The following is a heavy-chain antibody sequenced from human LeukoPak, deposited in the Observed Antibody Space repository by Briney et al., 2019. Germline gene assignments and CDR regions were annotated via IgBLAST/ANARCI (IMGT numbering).Heavy chain of an antibody. CDR2: IYSGGST. J-gene: IGHJ4*02. Sequence: GGSLRLSCAASGFTVSNNYMSWVRQAPGKGLEWVSVIYSGGSTYYADSVKGRFTISRDNSKNTLYLQMNSLRAEDTAVYYCARGASDSSGYLDRFDYWGQGTLVTVSS. V-gene: IGHV3-53*01. CDR1: GFTVSNNY. CDR3: ARGASDSSGYLDRFDY. D-gene: IGHD3-22*01.